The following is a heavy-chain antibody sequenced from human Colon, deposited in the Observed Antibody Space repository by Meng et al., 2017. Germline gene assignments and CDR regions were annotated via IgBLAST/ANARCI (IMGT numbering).Heavy chain of an antibody. D-gene: IGHD1-7*01. CDR2: ISSSGNN. V-gene: IGHV4-59*01. Sequence: VRLQESGPVLVKSSETMFLTCTVSGASISRYYWSWIRQSPGKGLEWIGFISSSGNNKYNPSLKSRVTLSMATSKNQFSLELNSVTAADTAVYYCARSAGTWHPFSHWGQGTLVTVSS. J-gene: IGHJ1*01. CDR3: ARSAGTWHPFSH. CDR1: GASISRYY.